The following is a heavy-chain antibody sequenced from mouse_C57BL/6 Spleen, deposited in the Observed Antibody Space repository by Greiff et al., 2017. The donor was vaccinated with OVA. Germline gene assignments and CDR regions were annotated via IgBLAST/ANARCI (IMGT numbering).Heavy chain of an antibody. Sequence: QVQLQQPGAELVMPGASVKLSCKASGYTFTSYWMHWVKQRPGQGLEWIGEIDPSDSYTNYNQKFKGKSTLTVDKSSSTAYMQLSSLTSEDAAVYYWARSGDYRRAWFAYWGQGTLVTVSA. V-gene: IGHV1-69*01. J-gene: IGHJ3*01. D-gene: IGHD2-4*01. CDR1: GYTFTSYW. CDR3: ARSGDYRRAWFAY. CDR2: IDPSDSYT.